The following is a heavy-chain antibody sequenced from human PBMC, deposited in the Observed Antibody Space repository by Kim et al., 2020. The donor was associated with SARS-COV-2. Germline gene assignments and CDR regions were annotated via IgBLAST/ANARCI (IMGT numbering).Heavy chain of an antibody. Sequence: GGSLRLSCAASGFTFSDSAMYWVRQASGKGLEWVGRVRSKTNNYATAYAASVEGRFTISRDDSKNTAYLQMNSLKTEDTAIYYCTRVPPYSNSWWDAFVIWGQGTMVTVSS. D-gene: IGHD6-13*01. CDR2: VRSKTNNYAT. CDR3: TRVPPYSNSWWDAFVI. CDR1: GFTFSDSA. V-gene: IGHV3-73*01. J-gene: IGHJ3*02.